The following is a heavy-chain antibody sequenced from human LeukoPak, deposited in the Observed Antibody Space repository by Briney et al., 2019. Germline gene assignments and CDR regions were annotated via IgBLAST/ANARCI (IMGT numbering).Heavy chain of an antibody. Sequence: PGGSLRLSCAASGFTFSSYEMSWVRQAPGKGLEWVSYISSSGSTIYYADCVKGRFTIARDNAKNSLYLQMNSLRAEDTAVYYCARDQKEYYGSGSYYYYYGMDVWGQGTTVTVSS. V-gene: IGHV3-48*03. CDR3: ARDQKEYYGSGSYYYYYGMDV. J-gene: IGHJ6*02. CDR2: ISSSGSTI. D-gene: IGHD3-10*01. CDR1: GFTFSSYE.